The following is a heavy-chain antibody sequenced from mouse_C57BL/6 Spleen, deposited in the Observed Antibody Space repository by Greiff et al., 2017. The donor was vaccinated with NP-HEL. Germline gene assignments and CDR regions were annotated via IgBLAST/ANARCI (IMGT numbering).Heavy chain of an antibody. V-gene: IGHV3-6*01. CDR3: ARPLYDYDTGYYAMDY. J-gene: IGHJ4*01. CDR1: GYSITSGYY. CDR2: ISYDGSN. D-gene: IGHD2-4*01. Sequence: DVQLQESGPGLVKPSQSLSLTCSVTGYSITSGYYWNWIRQFPGNKLEWMGYISYDGSNNYNPSLKNRISITRDTSKNQFFLKLNSVTTEDTATYYCARPLYDYDTGYYAMDYWGQGTSVTVSS.